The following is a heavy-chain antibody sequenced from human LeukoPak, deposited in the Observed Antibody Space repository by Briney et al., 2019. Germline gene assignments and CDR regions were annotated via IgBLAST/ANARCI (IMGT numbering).Heavy chain of an antibody. CDR3: ARDSSSLSKAFDI. Sequence: PSETLSLTCTVSGGSISSHYWSWIRQPPGKGLEWIGYIYHSGSTNYNPSLKSRVTISVDTSRNQFSLKLSSVTAADTAVYYCARDSSSLSKAFDIWGQGTMVTVSS. CDR2: IYHSGST. CDR1: GGSISSHY. V-gene: IGHV4-59*11. J-gene: IGHJ3*02. D-gene: IGHD6-6*01.